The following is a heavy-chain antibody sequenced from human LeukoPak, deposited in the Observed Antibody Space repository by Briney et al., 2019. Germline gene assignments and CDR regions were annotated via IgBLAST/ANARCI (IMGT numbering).Heavy chain of an antibody. V-gene: IGHV3-48*03. CDR2: ISTGGTTI. Sequence: PGGSLRLSCAASGFTFSRYEMNWVRQAPGRGLEWVSYISTGGTTIYYADSVKGRFTISRDNTKNSLYLQMNSLRAEDTAVYYCARFAYYCTTTSCYQYYFDYWGQGTLVTVSS. CDR1: GFTFSRYE. D-gene: IGHD2-2*01. J-gene: IGHJ4*02. CDR3: ARFAYYCTTTSCYQYYFDY.